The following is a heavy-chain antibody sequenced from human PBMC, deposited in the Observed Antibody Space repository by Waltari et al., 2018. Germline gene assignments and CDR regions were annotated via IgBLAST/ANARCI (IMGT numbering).Heavy chain of an antibody. V-gene: IGHV3-48*01. CDR3: ARGGYYYYYGMDV. D-gene: IGHD3-16*01. Sequence: EVQLVESGGGLVQPGGSLRLSCAASGFTFSSYSMNWVRRAPGKGLEGVSYISSSSSTIYYAASVKGRFTNSRDNAKNSLYLQMNSLRAEDTAVYYCARGGYYYYYGMDVWGQGTTVTVSS. J-gene: IGHJ6*02. CDR1: GFTFSSYS. CDR2: ISSSSSTI.